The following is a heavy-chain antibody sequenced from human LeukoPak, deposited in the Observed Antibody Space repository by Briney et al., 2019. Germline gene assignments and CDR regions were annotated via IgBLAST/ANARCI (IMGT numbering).Heavy chain of an antibody. Sequence: SETLSLTCTVSGGSISSYYWSWIRQPPGKGLEWIGYIYASGSTNYNPSLKSRVTISVDTSKNQFSLKLSSVTAADTAVYYCGVARPYYYYMDVWGKGTTVTVSS. CDR1: GGSISSYY. CDR2: IYASGST. J-gene: IGHJ6*03. CDR3: GVARPYYYYMDV. D-gene: IGHD6-6*01. V-gene: IGHV4-4*09.